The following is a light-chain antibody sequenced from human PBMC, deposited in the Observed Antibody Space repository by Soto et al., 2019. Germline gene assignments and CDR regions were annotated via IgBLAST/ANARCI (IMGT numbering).Light chain of an antibody. Sequence: QSALTQPPSASGSPGQPVTISCTGTSSDVGGYNYVSWYQQHPGKAPKLMIYEVSKRPSGVPDRFSGSKSGNTASLTVSGLQAEDEADYYCSSYTNTSTLYVFGTGTKVTVL. CDR1: SSDVGGYNY. CDR2: EVS. J-gene: IGLJ1*01. CDR3: SSYTNTSTLYV. V-gene: IGLV2-8*01.